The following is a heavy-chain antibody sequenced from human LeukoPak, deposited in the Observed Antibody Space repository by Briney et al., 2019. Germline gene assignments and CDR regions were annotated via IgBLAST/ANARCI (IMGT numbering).Heavy chain of an antibody. V-gene: IGHV4-39*01. CDR3: AKAGVRYFDSSGLYAFDF. Sequence: KPSETLSLTCAVSGGSISSTSYYWAWIRQPPGKGLEWIGTIYYSGSTYHNPSLKSRVTMSVDTSRNQFSLKLSSVDAADTAVYYCAKAGVRYFDSSGLYAFDFWGQGTLVTVSS. CDR2: IYYSGST. D-gene: IGHD3-22*01. J-gene: IGHJ4*02. CDR1: GGSISSTSYY.